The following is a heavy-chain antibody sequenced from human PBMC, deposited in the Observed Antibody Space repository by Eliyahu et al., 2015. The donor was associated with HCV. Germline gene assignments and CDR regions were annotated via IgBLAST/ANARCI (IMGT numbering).Heavy chain of an antibody. Sequence: QVQLQESGPGLVKPSETLSLTCTVSGXSXSSYHWSLIRRPPGKGLEWIGYVYDSGRTDYNPSLRSRVTMSMDTSKNQFSLRLSSVTAADTAVYYCARSATMVRGXAFDIWGQGTMVTVSS. CDR3: ARSATMVRGXAFDI. V-gene: IGHV4-59*01. CDR2: VYDSGRT. J-gene: IGHJ3*02. CDR1: GXSXSSYH. D-gene: IGHD3-10*01.